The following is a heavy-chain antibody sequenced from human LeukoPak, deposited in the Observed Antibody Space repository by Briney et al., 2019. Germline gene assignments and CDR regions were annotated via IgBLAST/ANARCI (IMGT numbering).Heavy chain of an antibody. Sequence: SETLSLTCTVSGGSISSYYWSWIRQPPGKGLEWIGYIYYSGSTNYNPSLKSRVTISVDKSKNQFSLKLSSVTAADTAVYYCASKGAYDSRGFEYFHHWGQGTLVTVSS. CDR3: ASKGAYDSRGFEYFHH. CDR2: IYYSGST. CDR1: GGSISSYY. J-gene: IGHJ1*01. D-gene: IGHD3-22*01. V-gene: IGHV4-59*12.